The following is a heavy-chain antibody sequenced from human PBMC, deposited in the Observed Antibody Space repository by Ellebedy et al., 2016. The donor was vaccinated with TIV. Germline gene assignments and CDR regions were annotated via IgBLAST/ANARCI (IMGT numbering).Heavy chain of an antibody. Sequence: PGGSLRLSCAASGSAASGFTFSNVWMTWVRQAPGKGLEWVGRIRSKTDGGTADYAAPVKGRFTISRDDSNNTVYLEINSLKTEDTGVYYCCILAAAITYWGQGTLVTVSS. J-gene: IGHJ4*02. V-gene: IGHV3-15*01. D-gene: IGHD6-13*01. CDR3: CILAAAITY. CDR1: GFTFSNVW. CDR2: IRSKTDGGTA.